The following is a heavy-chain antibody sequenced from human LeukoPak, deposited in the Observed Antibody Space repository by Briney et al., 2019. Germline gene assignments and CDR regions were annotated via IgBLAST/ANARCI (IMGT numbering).Heavy chain of an antibody. CDR1: GGTFSSYA. J-gene: IGHJ4*02. D-gene: IGHD6-13*01. V-gene: IGHV1-69*04. CDR3: ARGSSTGARIAAAGKAPAVDY. Sequence: SVKVSCKASGGTFSSYAISWVRQAPGQGLEWMGRIIPILGIANYAQKFQGRVTITADKSTSTAYMELSSLRSEDTAVYYCARGSSTGARIAAAGKAPAVDYWGQGTLVTVSS. CDR2: IIPILGIA.